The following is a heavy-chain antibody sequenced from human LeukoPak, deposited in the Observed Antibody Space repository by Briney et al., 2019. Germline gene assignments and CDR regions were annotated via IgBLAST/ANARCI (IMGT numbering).Heavy chain of an antibody. D-gene: IGHD3-3*01. CDR1: GYTFTGYY. Sequence: ASVKVSCTSAGYTFTGYYMHWGRQAPGQGLEWMGWINPNSGGTKYAQKFQGRDNMTRDTSNSTAYMELSRLRSDDTAVYYCARGGVTIFGVADNWFDPWGQRTLVTVSS. J-gene: IGHJ5*02. CDR3: ARGGVTIFGVADNWFDP. CDR2: INPNSGGT. V-gene: IGHV1-2*02.